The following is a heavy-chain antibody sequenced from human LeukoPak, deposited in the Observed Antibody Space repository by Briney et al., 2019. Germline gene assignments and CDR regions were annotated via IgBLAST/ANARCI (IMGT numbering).Heavy chain of an antibody. CDR3: ARETIFGVVISYFDY. V-gene: IGHV3-48*01. D-gene: IGHD3-3*01. CDR2: ISSSSSTI. Sequence: PGGSLKLSCAASGFTFSSYSMNWVRQAPGKGLEWVSYISSSSSTIYYADSVKGRFTISRDNAKNSLYLQMNSLRAEDTAVYYCARETIFGVVISYFDYWGQGTLVTVSS. CDR1: GFTFSSYS. J-gene: IGHJ4*02.